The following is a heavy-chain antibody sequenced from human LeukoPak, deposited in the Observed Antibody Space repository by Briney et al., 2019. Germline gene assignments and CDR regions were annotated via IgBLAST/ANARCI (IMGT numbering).Heavy chain of an antibody. CDR1: GGTFSSYD. CDR3: AGGRTDIVVVPATLRNYYFDY. V-gene: IGHV1-69*06. CDR2: IMPMFGKA. J-gene: IGHJ4*02. Sequence: SVKVSCKASGGTFSSYDISWVRQAPGQGLEWMGGIMPMFGKANYAQKFQGRITTTADKATSTAYMELSSLRSEDTAVYYCAGGRTDIVVVPATLRNYYFDYWGQGTLVTVSS. D-gene: IGHD2-2*01.